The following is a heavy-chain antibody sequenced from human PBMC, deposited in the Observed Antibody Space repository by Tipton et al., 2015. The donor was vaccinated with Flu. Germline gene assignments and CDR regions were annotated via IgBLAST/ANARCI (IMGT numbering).Heavy chain of an antibody. CDR2: ISYDGSNK. CDR3: AKDAPYRDGYGAGYFDY. J-gene: IGHJ4*02. Sequence: AASGFTFSSYGMHWVRQAPGKGLEWVAVISYDGSNKYYADSVKGRFTISRDNSKNTLYLQMNSLRAEDTAVYYCAKDAPYRDGYGAGYFDYWGQGTLVTVSS. D-gene: IGHD5-24*01. CDR1: GFTFSSYG. V-gene: IGHV3-30*18.